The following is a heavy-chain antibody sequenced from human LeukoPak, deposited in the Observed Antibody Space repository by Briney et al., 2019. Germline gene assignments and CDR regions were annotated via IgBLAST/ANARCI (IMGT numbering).Heavy chain of an antibody. D-gene: IGHD3-22*01. Sequence: PGRSLRLSCGASGFTFSSYGMHWVRQAPGKGLEWVAVISYDGSNKYYADSVKGRFTISRDNSKNTLYLQMNSLRAEDTAVYYCAKGATLVVVPFGFWDWGQGTLVTVSS. CDR3: AKGATLVVVPFGFWD. V-gene: IGHV3-30*18. CDR2: ISYDGSNK. J-gene: IGHJ4*02. CDR1: GFTFSSYG.